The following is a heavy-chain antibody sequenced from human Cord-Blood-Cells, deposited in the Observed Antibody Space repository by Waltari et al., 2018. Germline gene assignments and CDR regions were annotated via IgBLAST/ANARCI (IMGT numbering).Heavy chain of an antibody. CDR3: ARAQTDGYNDAFDI. CDR2: INWNGGST. J-gene: IGHJ3*02. CDR1: GFTFDDYG. Sequence: EVQLVESGGGVVRPGGSLRLSCAASGFTFDDYGMSWVRQAPGKGLEWVSGINWNGGSTGYADSVKGRFTISRDNAKNSRYLQMNSLRAEDTALYHCARAQTDGYNDAFDIWGQGTMVTVSS. D-gene: IGHD5-12*01. V-gene: IGHV3-20*01.